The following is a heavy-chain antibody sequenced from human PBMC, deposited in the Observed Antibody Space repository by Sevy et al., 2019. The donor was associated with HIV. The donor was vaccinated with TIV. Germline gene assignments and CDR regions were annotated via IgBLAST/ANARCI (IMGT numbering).Heavy chain of an antibody. CDR3: ARDQWLRFDAFDI. CDR2: INPNSGGT. J-gene: IGHJ3*02. D-gene: IGHD5-12*01. Sequence: ASVKVSCKASGYTFTGYYMHWVRQAPGQGLEWMGWINPNSGGTNYAQKFQGRVTMTRDTSISTAYMELSRLRSDDTAVYYCARDQWLRFDAFDIWGQGTMVTVSS. CDR1: GYTFTGYY. V-gene: IGHV1-2*02.